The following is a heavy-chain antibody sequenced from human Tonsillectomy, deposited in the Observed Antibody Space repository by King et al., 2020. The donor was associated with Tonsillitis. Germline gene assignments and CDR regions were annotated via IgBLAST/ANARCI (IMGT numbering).Heavy chain of an antibody. V-gene: IGHV3-7*01. CDR1: GLTFRRFW. Sequence: VQLVESGGALVQPGGSLRLSCAASGLTFRRFWMSWVRQAPGKGLEWVANINQDGSETYYVESVKGRLTISRDNAKNSVFLQMNSLRVEDTAVYYCVSGENYYCLIIYCWGHGTFVTVSA. CDR2: INQDGSET. J-gene: IGHJ4*01. CDR3: VSGENYYCLIIYC. D-gene: IGHD3-10*01.